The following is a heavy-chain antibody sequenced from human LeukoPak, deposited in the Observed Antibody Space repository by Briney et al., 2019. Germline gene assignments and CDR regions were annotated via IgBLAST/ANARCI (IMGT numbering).Heavy chain of an antibody. J-gene: IGHJ2*01. Sequence: ASVKVSCKASGYTFTGYYMHWVRRAPGQGLEWRGWINPNSGGTNYAQKFQGRVTMTRDTSISTAYMELSRLRSDDTAVYYCARDGGYYDSSGSPGGYFDLWGRGTLVTVSS. D-gene: IGHD3-22*01. CDR1: GYTFTGYY. CDR3: ARDGGYYDSSGSPGGYFDL. CDR2: INPNSGGT. V-gene: IGHV1-2*02.